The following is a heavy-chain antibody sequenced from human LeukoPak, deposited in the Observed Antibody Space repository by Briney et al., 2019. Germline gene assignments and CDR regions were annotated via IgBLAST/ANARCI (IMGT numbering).Heavy chain of an antibody. CDR1: GGSVNGYY. D-gene: IGHD1-7*01. J-gene: IGHJ4*02. Sequence: SETLSLTCTVSGGSVNGYYWNWVRQAPGKGLEWIGFIHYSGLTVYSPSLQSRVSMSVDTSRNQFSLDLSSVTAADTALYYCARDPPEDEWNSLDSWGQGILVTVSS. V-gene: IGHV4-59*02. CDR2: IHYSGLT. CDR3: ARDPPEDEWNSLDS.